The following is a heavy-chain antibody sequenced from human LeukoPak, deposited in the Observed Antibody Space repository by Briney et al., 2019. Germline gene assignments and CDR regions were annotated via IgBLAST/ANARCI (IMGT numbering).Heavy chain of an antibody. D-gene: IGHD3-16*01. J-gene: IGHJ4*02. CDR3: ARVGGLLWDFDY. CDR2: IIPIFGTA. CDR1: GGTFSSYT. Sequence: GSSVKVSCKASGGTFSSYTISWVRQAPGQGLEWMGGIIPIFGTANYAQKFQGRVTITADESTSAAYMELSSLRSEDTAVYYCARVGGLLWDFDYWGQGTLVTVSS. V-gene: IGHV1-69*01.